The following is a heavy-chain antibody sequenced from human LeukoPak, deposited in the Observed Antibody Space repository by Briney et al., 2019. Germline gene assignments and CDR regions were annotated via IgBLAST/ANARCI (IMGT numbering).Heavy chain of an antibody. V-gene: IGHV1-46*01. CDR1: GYTFTSYY. CDR2: INPSGGST. D-gene: IGHD6-19*01. Sequence: GASVKVSCKASGYTFTSYYMHWVRQAPGQGLEWMGIINPSGGSTSYAQKFQGRVTMTRDTSTSTVYMELSSLRSEDTAVYYCARDLGSGWPKYYFDYWGQGTLVTVSS. J-gene: IGHJ4*02. CDR3: ARDLGSGWPKYYFDY.